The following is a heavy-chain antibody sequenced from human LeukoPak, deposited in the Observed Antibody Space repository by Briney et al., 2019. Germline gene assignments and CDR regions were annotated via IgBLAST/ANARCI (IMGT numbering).Heavy chain of an antibody. Sequence: GGSLRLSCAASGFTSSSYAMSWVRQAPGKGLEWVSVISGSGGHTFYADSVKGRFTISRDNSKNTLYVQMNSLRAEDTAVYYCAKDLLAATIDYYFDYWGQGTLVTVSS. D-gene: IGHD5-12*01. CDR3: AKDLLAATIDYYFDY. CDR1: GFTSSSYA. V-gene: IGHV3-23*01. CDR2: ISGSGGHT. J-gene: IGHJ4*02.